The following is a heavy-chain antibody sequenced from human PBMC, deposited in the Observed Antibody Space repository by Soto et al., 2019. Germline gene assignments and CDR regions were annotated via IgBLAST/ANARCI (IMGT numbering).Heavy chain of an antibody. D-gene: IGHD6-19*01. CDR2: IIPIFDST. CDR3: ARQLQYSSGWYGGYYYGMDA. CDR1: ANSFSTYG. V-gene: IGHV1-69*13. Sequence: SVKGSCKASANSFSTYGLSWVRQAPGQGFEWMGGIIPIFDSTTYAQKFEGRVTITADESTNTAYLQWSSLKASDTAMYYCARQLQYSSGWYGGYYYGMDAWGQGTPVTVSS. J-gene: IGHJ6*02.